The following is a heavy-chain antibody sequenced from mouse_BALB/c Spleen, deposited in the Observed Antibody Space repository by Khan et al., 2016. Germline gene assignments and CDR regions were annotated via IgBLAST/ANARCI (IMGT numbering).Heavy chain of an antibody. Sequence: EVQLQESGPGLVKPSQSLSLTCTVTGYSITSDYAWNWIRQFPGNKLEWMGYITYSGYTSYNPSLKSRISITRDTSKNQFFLQLNSVTTEDTVTYYCATSGNYFDYWGQGTTLTVSS. D-gene: IGHD1-1*01. CDR1: GYSITSDYA. V-gene: IGHV3-2*02. CDR2: ITYSGYT. J-gene: IGHJ2*01. CDR3: ATSGNYFDY.